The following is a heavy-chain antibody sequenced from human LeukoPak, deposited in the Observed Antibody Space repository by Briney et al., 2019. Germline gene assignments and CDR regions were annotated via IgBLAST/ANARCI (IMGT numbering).Heavy chain of an antibody. CDR3: ARGYYFGSGSSYKGIDY. CDR1: GYTFTSNY. Sequence: WASVKVSCKAFGYTFTSNYMHWVRQAPGQGLEWMGIINPSGGSTSYAQKFQGRVTMTRDTSISTAYMDLSRLRSDDTAVYYCARGYYFGSGSSYKGIDYWGQGTLVTVSS. V-gene: IGHV1-46*01. J-gene: IGHJ4*02. CDR2: INPSGGST. D-gene: IGHD3-10*01.